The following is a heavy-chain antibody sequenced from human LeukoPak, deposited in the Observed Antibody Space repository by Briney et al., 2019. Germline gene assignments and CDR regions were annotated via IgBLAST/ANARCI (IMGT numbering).Heavy chain of an antibody. V-gene: IGHV4-4*07. CDR2: IYTSGST. D-gene: IGHD2-2*01. Sequence: SETLSLTCTVSGDSIFSSYWTWVRQPAGNGLEWIGRIYTSGSTYYNPSLKSRVTISVDTSKNQFSLKLSSVTAADTAVYYCARGLVVVPAALYYFDYWGQGTLVTVSS. CDR3: ARGLVVVPAALYYFDY. J-gene: IGHJ4*02. CDR1: GDSIFSSY.